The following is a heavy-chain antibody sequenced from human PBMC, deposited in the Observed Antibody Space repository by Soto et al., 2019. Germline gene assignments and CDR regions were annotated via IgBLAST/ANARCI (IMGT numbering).Heavy chain of an antibody. CDR2: ISDDGSNK. V-gene: IGHV3-30-3*01. Sequence: PVGSLGLSCAASGFTFSSYAMHWVRQAPGKGLEWVAVISDDGSNKYYADSVKGRFTISRDNSKNSLYLQMHSLRAEDTAVYYCARDSPPSLSSSSVASVRGVGWFDPWGQGTLVTVSS. CDR1: GFTFSSYA. CDR3: ARDSPPSLSSSSVASVRGVGWFDP. J-gene: IGHJ5*02. D-gene: IGHD6-6*01.